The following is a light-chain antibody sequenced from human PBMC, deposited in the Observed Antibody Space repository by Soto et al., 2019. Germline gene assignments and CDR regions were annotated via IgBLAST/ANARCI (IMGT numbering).Light chain of an antibody. V-gene: IGKV1-5*01. CDR3: QQYNSYPWT. Sequence: DIQMTQSPSTLSASVGDRVTITCRARQSISSWLAWYQQRPGKAPNLLIYDASSLKTGVPIRFSGSRSETEFPLTISRLQPDDFATYYCQQYNSYPWTCGRGTKAEIK. CDR2: DAS. J-gene: IGKJ1*01. CDR1: QSISSW.